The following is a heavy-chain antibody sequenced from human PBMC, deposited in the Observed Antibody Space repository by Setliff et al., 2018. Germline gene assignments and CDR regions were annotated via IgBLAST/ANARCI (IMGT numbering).Heavy chain of an antibody. CDR2: IYHGGDT. Sequence: SETLSLTCTVSGGSINSGVYYWGWIRQPPGKGLEWIGRIYHGGDTYSPSLESRVTMSVDPSKNQFSLKVTSVTAADTAVYYCARGRNVAARLLDSWGRGTLVTVSS. CDR3: ARGRNVAARLLDS. V-gene: IGHV4-39*07. D-gene: IGHD6-6*01. CDR1: GGSINSGVYY. J-gene: IGHJ4*02.